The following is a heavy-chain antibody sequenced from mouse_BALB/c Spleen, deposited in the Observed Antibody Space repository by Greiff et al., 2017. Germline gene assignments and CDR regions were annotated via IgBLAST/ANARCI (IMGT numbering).Heavy chain of an antibody. Sequence: EVKVVESGGGLVKPGGSLKLSCAASGFTFSDYYMYWVRQTPEKRLEWVATISDGGSYTYYPDSVKGRFTISRDNAKNNLYLQMSSLKSEDTAMCYCAREGYWGQGTTLTVSS. CDR3: AREGY. CDR1: GFTFSDYY. V-gene: IGHV5-4*02. CDR2: ISDGGSYT. J-gene: IGHJ2*01.